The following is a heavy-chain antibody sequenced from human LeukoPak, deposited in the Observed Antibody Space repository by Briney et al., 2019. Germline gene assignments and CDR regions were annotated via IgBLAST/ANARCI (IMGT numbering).Heavy chain of an antibody. Sequence: GGSLRLSCAVSGFAFGSEAMSWVRQSPARGLEWVASISPGGGTTYYADYVKGRFTISRDNSKNSLFVQMNSLRAEDTAVYYCARDYVRQYCSSTSCFPYYFDYWGQGTLVTVSS. D-gene: IGHD2-2*01. CDR1: GFAFGSEA. CDR3: ARDYVRQYCSSTSCFPYYFDY. CDR2: ISPGGGTT. J-gene: IGHJ4*02. V-gene: IGHV3-23*01.